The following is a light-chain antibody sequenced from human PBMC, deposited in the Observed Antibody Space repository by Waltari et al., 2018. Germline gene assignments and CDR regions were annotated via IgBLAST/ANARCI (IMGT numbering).Light chain of an antibody. CDR1: ALTKIY. Sequence: SSELTQPPPVSVSPGQTARIPCSGEALTKIYVSWYQQKPGQAPRLVIFKDSERPSGGPERFSGSTSGTTVTLTISGVQAEDEGDYYCQSADTTEVLFGGGTKLTVL. V-gene: IGLV3-25*03. J-gene: IGLJ2*01. CDR2: KDS. CDR3: QSADTTEVL.